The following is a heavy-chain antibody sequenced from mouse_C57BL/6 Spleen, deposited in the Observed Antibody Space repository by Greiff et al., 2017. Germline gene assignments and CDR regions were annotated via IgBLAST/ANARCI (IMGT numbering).Heavy chain of an antibody. V-gene: IGHV1-52*01. CDR1: GYTFTSYW. Sequence: VQLQQPGAELVRPGSSVKLSCKASGYTFTSYWMHWVKQRPIQGLEWIGNIDPSDSETHYNQKFKDKATLTVDKSSSTAYMELSSLTSEDSAVYYCEREVPSYGSSSGYFDYWGQGTTLTVSS. CDR3: EREVPSYGSSSGYFDY. CDR2: IDPSDSET. J-gene: IGHJ2*01. D-gene: IGHD1-1*01.